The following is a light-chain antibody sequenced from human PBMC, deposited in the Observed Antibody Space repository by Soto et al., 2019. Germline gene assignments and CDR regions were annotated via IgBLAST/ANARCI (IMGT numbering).Light chain of an antibody. CDR2: DAS. CDR3: QQYGKSPGLFT. V-gene: IGKV3-20*01. CDR1: QSVSSTY. Sequence: EIVLTQSPGTLSLSPGERATLSCRASQSVSSTYLAWYQQKPGQAPRLLIYDASSRATGIPDKFIGSGSGSDFSLTISSLEPEDSAVYYCQQYGKSPGLFTFGPGTTVDIK. J-gene: IGKJ3*01.